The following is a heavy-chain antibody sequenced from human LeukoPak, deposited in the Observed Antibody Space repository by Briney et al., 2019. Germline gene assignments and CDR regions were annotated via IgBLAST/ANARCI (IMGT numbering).Heavy chain of an antibody. Sequence: GSLTLSCAASGFTFSSYTMNWVRQAPGKGLEWIGEIYHSGSTNYNPSLKSRVTISVDKSKNQFSLKLSSVTAADTAVYYCARLYDSSGYYSYWYFDLWGRGTLVTVSS. D-gene: IGHD3-22*01. CDR3: ARLYDSSGYYSYWYFDL. CDR2: IYHSGST. V-gene: IGHV4-4*02. J-gene: IGHJ2*01. CDR1: GFTFSSYTM.